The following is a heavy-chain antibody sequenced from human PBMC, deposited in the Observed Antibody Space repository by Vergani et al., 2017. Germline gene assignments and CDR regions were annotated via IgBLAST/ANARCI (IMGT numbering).Heavy chain of an antibody. CDR2: ISGSGGFT. CDR1: GFTFTNFA. V-gene: IGHV3-23*01. CDR3: AKDLSVVEAADDF. Sequence: EVQLLESGGGLAQPGGSLRLSCAASGFTFTNFAMTWVRQAPGEGLEWVSGISGSGGFTYYADSVRGRVTISRDNSKNTVYLQMDDLRAEDTAVYYCAKDLSVVEAADDFRGQGTLVTVSS. J-gene: IGHJ4*02. D-gene: IGHD6-13*01.